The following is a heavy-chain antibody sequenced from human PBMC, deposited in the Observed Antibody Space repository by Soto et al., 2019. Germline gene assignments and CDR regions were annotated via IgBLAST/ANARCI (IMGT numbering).Heavy chain of an antibody. CDR2: TYYRSKWYN. V-gene: IGHV6-1*01. CDR1: GDSVSSNSAA. D-gene: IGHD3-3*01. CDR3: ARDQNSPIFGVVIHFDY. Sequence: KQSQTLSLPCAISGDSVSSNSAAWNWIRQSPSRGLEWLGRTYYRSKWYNDYAVSVKSRITINPDTSKNQFSLQLNSVTPEDTAVYYCARDQNSPIFGVVIHFDYWGQGTLVTVSS. J-gene: IGHJ4*02.